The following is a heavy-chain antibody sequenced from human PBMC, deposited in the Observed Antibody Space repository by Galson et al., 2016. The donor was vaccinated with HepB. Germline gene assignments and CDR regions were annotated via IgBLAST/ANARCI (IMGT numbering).Heavy chain of an antibody. D-gene: IGHD6-25*01. V-gene: IGHV2-5*02. J-gene: IGHJ6*02. CDR1: GFSLSTSGVG. CDR3: TKGSSAPVINYYYGMDV. Sequence: PALVKPTQTLTLTCTFAGFSLSTSGVGVGWVRQPPGKALEWLGLIYGDDDKRYSPSLKSRVTITKGTSKNQVVLTMTNMDPVDTATYYCTKGSSAPVINYYYGMDVWGQGTTVTVSS. CDR2: IYGDDDK.